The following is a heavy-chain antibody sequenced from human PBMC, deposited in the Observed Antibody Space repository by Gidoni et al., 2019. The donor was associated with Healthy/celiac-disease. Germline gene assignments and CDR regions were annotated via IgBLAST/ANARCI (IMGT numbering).Heavy chain of an antibody. V-gene: IGHV4-4*02. CDR2: IHHSGST. CDR1: GGSISSSNW. J-gene: IGHJ3*02. CDR3: ASPGVAVAGRRAFDI. D-gene: IGHD6-19*01. Sequence: QVQLQESGPGLVKPSGTLSLTCAVSGGSISSSNWWGWVRQPPGKGREGVGEIHHSGSTNYNPDLKSRVTISVDKSKNQFSLKLSSVTAADTAVYYCASPGVAVAGRRAFDIWGQGTMVTVSS.